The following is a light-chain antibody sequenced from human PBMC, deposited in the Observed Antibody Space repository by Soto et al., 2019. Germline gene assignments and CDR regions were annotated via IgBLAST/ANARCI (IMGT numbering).Light chain of an antibody. Sequence: DIQMTQSPSSLSASVGDRVTITCRASQGISNGLAWYQQKPGKVRKLLIYAASTLQPGVPSRFSGSGTGPDFTLTIRSLQPEDVATYYCQKHNSAPHTFGQGTRLEIK. CDR1: QGISNG. CDR2: AAS. CDR3: QKHNSAPHT. J-gene: IGKJ5*01. V-gene: IGKV1-27*01.